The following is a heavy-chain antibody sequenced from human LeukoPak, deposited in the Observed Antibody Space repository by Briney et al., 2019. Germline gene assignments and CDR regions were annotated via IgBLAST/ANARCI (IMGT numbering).Heavy chain of an antibody. CDR3: ARSGDTVTTRYYYMDV. CDR1: RLTFSSYW. D-gene: IGHD4-17*01. J-gene: IGHJ6*03. V-gene: IGHV3-7*01. CDR2: IKQNGSEK. Sequence: PGGSLRLSCAASRLTFSSYWMSWVRQAPGKGLEWVANIKQNGSEKYYVDSVKGRFTISRDNAKNSLYLQMNSLRVEDTAVYYCARSGDTVTTRYYYMDVWGKGTTVTVSS.